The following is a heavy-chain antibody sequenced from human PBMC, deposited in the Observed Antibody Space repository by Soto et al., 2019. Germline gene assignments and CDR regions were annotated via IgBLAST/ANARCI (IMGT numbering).Heavy chain of an antibody. Sequence: EVQLVESGGGLVKPGGSLRLSCEASGFTFSTFWMHWVRQAPGKGLVWVSRINSDGSSTNYADSVKGRVTITRDTDKKLRYLQMNSMRAEDTAVYYCARDFENWGKGTLVTV. CDR2: INSDGSST. CDR3: ARDFEN. J-gene: IGHJ4*02. V-gene: IGHV3-74*01. CDR1: GFTFSTFW.